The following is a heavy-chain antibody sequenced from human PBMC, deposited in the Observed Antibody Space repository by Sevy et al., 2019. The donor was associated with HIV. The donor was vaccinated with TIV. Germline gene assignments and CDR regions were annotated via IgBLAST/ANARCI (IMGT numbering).Heavy chain of an antibody. D-gene: IGHD2-15*01. CDR3: ARGRWRLLTAANWFDP. V-gene: IGHV1-69*13. Sequence: ASVKVSCKASGGTFSSYAISWVRQAPGQGLEWMGGIIPIFGTANYAQKFQGRVTITGDESTGTAYMELSSLRSEDTAVYYCARGRWRLLTAANWFDPWGQGTLVTVSS. CDR1: GGTFSSYA. CDR2: IIPIFGTA. J-gene: IGHJ5*02.